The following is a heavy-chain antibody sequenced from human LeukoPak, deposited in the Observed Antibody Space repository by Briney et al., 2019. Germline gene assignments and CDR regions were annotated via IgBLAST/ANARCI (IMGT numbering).Heavy chain of an antibody. Sequence: SETLSLTCTVSGYSISSGYYWGWIRQPPGKGLEWIGYIYYSGSTNYNPSLKSRVTISVDTSKNQFSLKLSSVTAADTAVYYCARMYYDFWSGYSPFDYWGQGTLVTVSS. V-gene: IGHV4-61*01. CDR2: IYYSGST. CDR1: GYSISSGYY. D-gene: IGHD3-3*01. J-gene: IGHJ4*02. CDR3: ARMYYDFWSGYSPFDY.